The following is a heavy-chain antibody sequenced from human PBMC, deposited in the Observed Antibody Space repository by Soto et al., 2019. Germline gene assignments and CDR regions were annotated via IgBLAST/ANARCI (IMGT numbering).Heavy chain of an antibody. CDR2: IYFSGST. CDR1: GGSISSGGYY. Sequence: QVQLQESGPGLVKTSQTLSLTCTVPGGSISSGGYYWSWIRQHPGKGMEWIGYIYFSGSTYYNPSLKSLGTISVDTSKNQFSLKLSSVTAADTAVYYCARDNFSTVRGVTSGWFDPWGQGTLVTVSS. D-gene: IGHD3-10*01. V-gene: IGHV4-31*01. CDR3: ARDNFSTVRGVTSGWFDP. J-gene: IGHJ5*02.